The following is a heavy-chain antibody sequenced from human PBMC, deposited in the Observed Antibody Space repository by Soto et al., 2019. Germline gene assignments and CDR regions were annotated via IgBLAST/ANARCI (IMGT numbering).Heavy chain of an antibody. V-gene: IGHV3-30*03. Sequence: GGSLRLSCAASGVTFSSYGMHWVRQAPGKGLEWVAVISYDGSNKYYADSVKGRFTISRDNSKNTLYLQMNSLRAEDTALYYCARERTGTNSMDFWGQGTTVTVSS. CDR3: ARERTGTNSMDF. CDR2: ISYDGSNK. J-gene: IGHJ6*02. CDR1: GVTFSSYG. D-gene: IGHD1-1*01.